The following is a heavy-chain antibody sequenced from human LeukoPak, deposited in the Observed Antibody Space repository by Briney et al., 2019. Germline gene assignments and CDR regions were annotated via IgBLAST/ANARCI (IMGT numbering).Heavy chain of an antibody. CDR3: AKGYDSSGYYY. D-gene: IGHD3-22*01. CDR2: ISGSGGST. V-gene: IGHV3-23*01. CDR1: GFTFSSYA. Sequence: GGSLRLSCAASGFTFSSYAMSWVRQAPGKGLEWVSAISGSGGSTYYADSVKGRFTISRDNSKNTLYLQMNSLRADDTAVYYCAKGYDSSGYYYWGQGTLVTVSS. J-gene: IGHJ4*02.